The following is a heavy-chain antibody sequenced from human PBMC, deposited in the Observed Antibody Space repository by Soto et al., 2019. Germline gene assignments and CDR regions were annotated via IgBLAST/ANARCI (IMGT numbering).Heavy chain of an antibody. CDR1: GFAFNNFG. V-gene: IGHV3-21*01. J-gene: IGHJ4*02. D-gene: IGHD3-22*01. CDR3: AREDSIIIPAVSDF. CDR2: ISKSDYT. Sequence: ESGGGLVRPGGSLRLSCTVSGFAFNNFGINWVRQAPGKGLEWVSTISKSDYTYYSDSVKGRFTLSRDNAKNSVSLQMNSLRVEDTAVYYCAREDSIIIPAVSDFWGQGTLVTVSS.